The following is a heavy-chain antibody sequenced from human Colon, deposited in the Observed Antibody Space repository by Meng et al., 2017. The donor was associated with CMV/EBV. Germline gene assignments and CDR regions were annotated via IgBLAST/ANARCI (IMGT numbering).Heavy chain of an antibody. Sequence: GGSLRLSCAASGFTLSSYAMSWVRQAPGKGLEWVAVIGGSATIIQYADSVKGRFAISRDNSTNTLYLEMNSLRADDTAVYYCGKMGAWFRVDSWGQGTPVTVSS. J-gene: IGHJ4*02. D-gene: IGHD3-10*01. CDR2: IGGSATII. CDR1: GFTLSSYA. CDR3: GKMGAWFRVDS. V-gene: IGHV3-23*01.